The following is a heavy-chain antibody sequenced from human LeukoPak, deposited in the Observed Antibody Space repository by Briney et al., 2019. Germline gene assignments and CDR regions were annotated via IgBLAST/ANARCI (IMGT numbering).Heavy chain of an antibody. V-gene: IGHV3-23*01. D-gene: IGHD2/OR15-2a*01. CDR1: GFTFSSYA. Sequence: PGGSLRLSCAASGFTFSSYAMSWVRQAPGKGLEWVSAISNHGASTYYADSVKGRFTISRDNSKNTMYLQMDSLRAEDTAVYYCAKGRLLFDYWGQGTLVTVSS. CDR3: AKGRLLFDY. CDR2: ISNHGAST. J-gene: IGHJ4*02.